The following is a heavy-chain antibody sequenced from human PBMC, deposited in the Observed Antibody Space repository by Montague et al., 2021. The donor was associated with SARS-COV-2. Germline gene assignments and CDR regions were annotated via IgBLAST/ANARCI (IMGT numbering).Heavy chain of an antibody. D-gene: IGHD1-1*01. J-gene: IGHJ4*02. CDR2: VHYTGST. CDR3: ARAQNTCFIANCVNYFEV. V-gene: IGHV4-59*01. CDR1: GDSISSYY. Sequence: SETLSLTCEVSGDSISSYYWSWIRQSPGKGLEWIGYVHYTGSTKYTPSLKTRVTLSLDTPKNQFSLKLRSVTGADTAIYYCARAQNTCFIANCVNYFEVWARGALVPVPP.